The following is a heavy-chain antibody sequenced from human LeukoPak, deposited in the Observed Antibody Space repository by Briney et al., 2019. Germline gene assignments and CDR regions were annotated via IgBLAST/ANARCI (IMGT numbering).Heavy chain of an antibody. CDR1: GGSISSGSYY. CDR2: IYTSGST. Sequence: SETLSLTCTVSGGSISSGSYYWSWIRQPAGKGLEWIGRIYTSGSTNYNPSLKSRVTISVDTSKNQFSLKLSSVTAADTAVYYCARVGLYYFDYWGQGTLVTVSS. J-gene: IGHJ4*02. V-gene: IGHV4-61*02. CDR3: ARVGLYYFDY. D-gene: IGHD2/OR15-2a*01.